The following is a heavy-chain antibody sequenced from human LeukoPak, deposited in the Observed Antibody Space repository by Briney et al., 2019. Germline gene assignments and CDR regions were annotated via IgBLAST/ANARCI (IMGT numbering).Heavy chain of an antibody. J-gene: IGHJ4*02. CDR2: INEDGSEK. D-gene: IGHD6-13*01. Sequence: GGSLRLSCAVSGLRFGSFWMSWVRQAPGKGLEWVANINEDGSEKTYVASVRGRFTISRDNSKNSLHLQMNTLRAEDTAVYYCARERDSRFFDYWGQGTLVTVSS. CDR1: GLRFGSFW. V-gene: IGHV3-7*01. CDR3: ARERDSRFFDY.